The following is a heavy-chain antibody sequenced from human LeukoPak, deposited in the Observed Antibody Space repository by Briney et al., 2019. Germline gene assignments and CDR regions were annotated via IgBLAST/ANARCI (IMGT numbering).Heavy chain of an antibody. CDR1: GFTFSSYS. J-gene: IGHJ4*02. CDR3: ARLGGYCSGGSCYSDY. V-gene: IGHV3-21*01. D-gene: IGHD2-15*01. CDR2: ISSSSSYI. Sequence: GGSLRLSCAASGFTFSSYSMNWVRQAPGKGLEWVSSISSSSSYIYYADSVKGRFTISRDNAKNSLYLQMNSLRAEDTAVYYCARLGGYCSGGSCYSDYWGQGTLLTVS.